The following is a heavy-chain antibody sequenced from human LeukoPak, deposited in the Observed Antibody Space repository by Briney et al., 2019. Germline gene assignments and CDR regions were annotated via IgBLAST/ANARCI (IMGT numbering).Heavy chain of an antibody. V-gene: IGHV4-30-2*01. D-gene: IGHD3-3*01. CDR1: GGSISSGGYS. Sequence: SETLSLTCAVSGGSISSGGYSWSWIRQPPGKGLEWIGYIYHSGSTYYNPSLKSRVTISVDTSKNQFSLKLSSVTAADTAVYYCARAASLLRFLEWLLYLDYWGQGTLVTVSS. J-gene: IGHJ4*02. CDR2: IYHSGST. CDR3: ARAASLLRFLEWLLYLDY.